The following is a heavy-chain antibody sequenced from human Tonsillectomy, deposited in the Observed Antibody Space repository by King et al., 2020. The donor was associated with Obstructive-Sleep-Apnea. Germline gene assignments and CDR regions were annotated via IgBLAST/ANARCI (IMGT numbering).Heavy chain of an antibody. Sequence: QLVQSGGGLVQPGRSLRLSCAASGFTFDDYAMHWVRQAPGKGLEWVAGISWNSGYIEYADSVKGRFTISRDNAENSLYLLMNSLRTEDTALYHCAKDLAVAGPFEYFQHWGQGTLVTVSS. V-gene: IGHV3-9*01. CDR2: ISWNSGYI. J-gene: IGHJ1*01. CDR3: AKDLAVAGPFEYFQH. CDR1: GFTFDDYA. D-gene: IGHD6-19*01.